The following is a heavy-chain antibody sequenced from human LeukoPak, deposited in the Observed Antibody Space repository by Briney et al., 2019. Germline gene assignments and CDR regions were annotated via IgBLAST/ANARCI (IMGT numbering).Heavy chain of an antibody. Sequence: ASVKVSCKASGYTFTGYYMHWVRQAPGQGLEWMGWINLNSGGTNYAQKFQGRVTMTRDTSISTAYMELSRLRSDDTAVYYWARVGWFGELMDLDYWGQGTLVTVSS. J-gene: IGHJ4*02. CDR3: ARVGWFGELMDLDY. V-gene: IGHV1-2*02. D-gene: IGHD3-10*01. CDR2: INLNSGGT. CDR1: GYTFTGYY.